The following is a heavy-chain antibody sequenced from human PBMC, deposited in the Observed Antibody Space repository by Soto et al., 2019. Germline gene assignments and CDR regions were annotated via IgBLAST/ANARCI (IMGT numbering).Heavy chain of an antibody. J-gene: IGHJ6*02. Sequence: SETLSLTCTVSCGSISSYYWSWIRQPPGKGLEWIGYIYYSGSTNYNPSLKSRVTISVDTSKNQFSLKLSSVTAADTAVYYCARDREYCSGGSCYLPKYGMDVWGQGTTVTVSS. V-gene: IGHV4-59*01. CDR2: IYYSGST. D-gene: IGHD2-15*01. CDR3: ARDREYCSGGSCYLPKYGMDV. CDR1: CGSISSYY.